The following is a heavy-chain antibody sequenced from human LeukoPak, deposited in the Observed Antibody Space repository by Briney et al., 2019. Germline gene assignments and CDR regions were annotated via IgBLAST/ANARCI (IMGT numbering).Heavy chain of an antibody. V-gene: IGHV3-15*01. CDR3: TTDRNIVVVGGY. J-gene: IGHJ4*02. CDR1: GFTFSNAW. D-gene: IGHD2-2*01. Sequence: GGSLRLSCAASGFTFSNAWMSWVRQAPGKGLEWVGRIKSKTDGGTTDYAAPVKGRFAISRDDSKNTLYLQMNSLKTEDTAVYYCTTDRNIVVVGGYWGQGTLVTVSS. CDR2: IKSKTDGGTT.